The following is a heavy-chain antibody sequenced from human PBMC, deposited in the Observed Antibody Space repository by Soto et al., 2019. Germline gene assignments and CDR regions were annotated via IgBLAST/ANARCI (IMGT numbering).Heavy chain of an antibody. J-gene: IGHJ5*02. CDR3: ATDLHWEAS. V-gene: IGHV3-7*01. CDR2: IKQDGSEK. CDR1: GFTFSNFW. Sequence: EVQLVESGGGLVQPGGSLRLSYAASGFTFSNFWMTWVRQAPGKGLECLANIKQDGSEKYYVDSVKGRFTVSRDNARNSLYLQMNSLRADDTAVYYCATDLHWEASWGQGTLVTVSS. D-gene: IGHD1-26*01.